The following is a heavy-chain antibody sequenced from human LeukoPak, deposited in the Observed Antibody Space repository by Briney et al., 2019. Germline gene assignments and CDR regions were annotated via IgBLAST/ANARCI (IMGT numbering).Heavy chain of an antibody. V-gene: IGHV3-7*01. D-gene: IGHD5-12*01. CDR2: INQDGSEK. CDR1: GFTFSTYW. Sequence: GGSLRLSCAASGFTFSTYWMSWVRQAPGKGLEWVANINQDGSEKYYVDSVKGRFTISRDNAKNSLYLQMNSLRDEDTAVYYCARVEYSGWNLEYWGQGTLVTVSS. J-gene: IGHJ4*02. CDR3: ARVEYSGWNLEY.